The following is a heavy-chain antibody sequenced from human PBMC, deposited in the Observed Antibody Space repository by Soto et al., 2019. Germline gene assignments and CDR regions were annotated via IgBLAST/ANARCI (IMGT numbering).Heavy chain of an antibody. D-gene: IGHD6-13*01. J-gene: IGHJ6*02. CDR1: GWSFSGYY. V-gene: IGHV4-34*01. CDR2: INHSGST. CDR3: GGRVERYSSIWYGHYYSEGMDV. Sequence: QVQLQQWGAGLLKPSETLSLTCAVSGWSFSGYYWNWMRQPPGQGLEWIGEINHSGSTHYNPSLKSRVAISVDTSNDQFSLKLSSVTAADKAVYYCGGRVERYSSIWYGHYYSEGMDVWGQGTTVTVSS.